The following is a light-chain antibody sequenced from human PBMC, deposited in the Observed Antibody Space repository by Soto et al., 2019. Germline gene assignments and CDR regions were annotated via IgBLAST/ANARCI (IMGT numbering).Light chain of an antibody. J-gene: IGLJ3*02. V-gene: IGLV1-47*02. CDR2: SNG. CDR1: SSNIGGNY. Sequence: QSVLTQPPSESGTPGQSVTISCSGSSSNIGGNYVYWYQQLPGTAPKLLIYSNGQRPSGVPDRFSGSKSDTSASLAISGLRSEDEADYYCAAWDDSLSVWVFGGGTKLTVL. CDR3: AAWDDSLSVWV.